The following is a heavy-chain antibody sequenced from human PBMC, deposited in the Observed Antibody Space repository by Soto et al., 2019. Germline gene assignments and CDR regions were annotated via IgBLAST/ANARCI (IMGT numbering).Heavy chain of an antibody. CDR2: VHPNSGGT. CDR1: GYTFSVYH. D-gene: IGHD4-4*01. Sequence: QVPLVQSGAEVKQPGASVKVSCKASGYTFSVYHMHWVRQAPGQGLEWMGWVHPNSGGTNYAQSFEGKATMTRDTSINTAYMELSRLTSDDTAVYYCAKELQRGMDVWGQGTTVTVSS. CDR3: AKELQRGMDV. J-gene: IGHJ6*02. V-gene: IGHV1-2*02.